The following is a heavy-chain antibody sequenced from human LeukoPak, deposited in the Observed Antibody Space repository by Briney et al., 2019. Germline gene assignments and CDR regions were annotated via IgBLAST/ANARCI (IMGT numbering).Heavy chain of an antibody. J-gene: IGHJ4*02. Sequence: RGSLRLSCAASGLTLSSYWMHWVRQAPGKGVVWVSGIKSDGSSTSYADYVKGRFTISRGNAKNTLSLQMNSLTAEDTAVYYCARDQGDRSSWSFDHWGQGTLVTVSS. CDR2: IKSDGSST. V-gene: IGHV3-74*01. CDR3: ARDQGDRSSWSFDH. D-gene: IGHD6-13*01. CDR1: GLTLSSYW.